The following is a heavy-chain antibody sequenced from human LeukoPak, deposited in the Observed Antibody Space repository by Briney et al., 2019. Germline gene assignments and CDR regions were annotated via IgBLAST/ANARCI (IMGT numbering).Heavy chain of an antibody. V-gene: IGHV4-4*07. Sequence: PSETLSLTCTVSGGSISSYYWSWIRQPAGKGLEWIGRIYTSGSTNYNPSPKSRVTMSVDTSKNQFSLKLSSVTAADTAVYYCARDRNELWFGELADGMDVWGQGTTVTVSS. CDR3: ARDRNELWFGELADGMDV. D-gene: IGHD3-10*01. J-gene: IGHJ6*02. CDR1: GGSISSYY. CDR2: IYTSGST.